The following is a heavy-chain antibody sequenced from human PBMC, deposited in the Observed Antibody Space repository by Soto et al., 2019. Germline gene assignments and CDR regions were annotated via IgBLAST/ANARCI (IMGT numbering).Heavy chain of an antibody. V-gene: IGHV1-18*03. CDR1: GYTFTSYY. Sequence: QVQLVQSGAEVTKPGASVKVSCKASGYTFTSYYISWVRQAPGQGIECMGWISTYNGNTNYAHKPQGRVTMTTDTSSSSTYIEVRILRSDDVAAQYDARDEPQVGYWGQRTLVTVSS. CDR3: ARDEPQVGY. CDR2: ISTYNGNT. J-gene: IGHJ4*01.